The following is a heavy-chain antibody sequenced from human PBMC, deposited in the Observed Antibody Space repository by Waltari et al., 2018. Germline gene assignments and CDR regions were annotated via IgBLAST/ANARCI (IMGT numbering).Heavy chain of an antibody. J-gene: IGHJ3*02. CDR3: AKAPQYNYVTADI. D-gene: IGHD5-18*01. CDR2: ISGSGGST. Sequence: EAQLLESGGGLVQPGGSLRLSCAASGFIFSSYTISRVRQAPGKGLEWVEVISGSGGSTSYADSVKGRFTISRDNSKNTLYLQMNSLRVDDTAVYWCAKAPQYNYVTADIWGQGTMVTVSS. V-gene: IGHV3-23*01. CDR1: GFIFSSYT.